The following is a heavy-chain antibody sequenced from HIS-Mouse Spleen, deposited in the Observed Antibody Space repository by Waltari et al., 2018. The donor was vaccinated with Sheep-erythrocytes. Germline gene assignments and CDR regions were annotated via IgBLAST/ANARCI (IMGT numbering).Heavy chain of an antibody. J-gene: IGHJ5*02. Sequence: QVQLQESGPGLVKPSQTLSLTCTVSGGSISSGDYYWSWIRQPPVKGLEWIGYIYYRGRTYYNPSLKDRVTISVDTSKNQFSLKLSSVTAADTAVYYCARTDYGDYFGWFDPWGQGTLVTVSS. CDR3: ARTDYGDYFGWFDP. CDR1: GGSISSGDYY. D-gene: IGHD4-17*01. V-gene: IGHV4-30-4*01. CDR2: IYYRGRT.